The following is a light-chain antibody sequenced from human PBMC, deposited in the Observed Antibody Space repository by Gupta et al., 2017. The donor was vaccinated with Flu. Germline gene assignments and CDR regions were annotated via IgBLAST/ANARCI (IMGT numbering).Light chain of an antibody. J-gene: IGLJ2*01. V-gene: IGLV2-11*01. CDR3: CSYAGTYSVV. CDR1: SSDVGGYKF. CDR2: DGN. Sequence: QSALTQPRSVSGSPGQSVTISCTGTSSDVGGYKFVSWYQQHPVKAPKVMIYDGNTRPSGVPDRFSGSKSGNTASLTISGLQADDEADYYCCSYAGTYSVVFGGGTKLTVL.